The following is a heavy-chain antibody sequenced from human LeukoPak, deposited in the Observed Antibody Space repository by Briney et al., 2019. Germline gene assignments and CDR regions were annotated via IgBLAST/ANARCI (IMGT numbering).Heavy chain of an antibody. CDR3: ARDNPRGSGNYGPSVYDY. D-gene: IGHD6-19*01. V-gene: IGHV3-23*01. Sequence: SGGSLRLSCAASGFTFSSYGMRWVRQAPGKGLEWVAGISASGAYTWYAVSVRGRFTISRDNSKNTVYLEVNSLTADDTAVYYCARDNPRGSGNYGPSVYDYWGQGTLAAVSS. CDR1: GFTFSSYG. J-gene: IGHJ4*02. CDR2: ISASGAYT.